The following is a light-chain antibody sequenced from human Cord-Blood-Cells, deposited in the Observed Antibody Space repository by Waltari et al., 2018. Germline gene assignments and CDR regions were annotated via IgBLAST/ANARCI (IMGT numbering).Light chain of an antibody. CDR2: VVS. J-gene: IGLJ2*01. V-gene: IGLV2-14*03. CDR3: SSYTSSSTRV. CDR1: SSDGGGYNY. Sequence: SVLPHPAFACWSSGQTITISSSTTSSDGGGYNYFLCYQHHPGKAPKRMIYVVSNRPSGVSNRFSGSKSGNTASLTISGLQAEDEAEYYCSSYTSSSTRVFGGGTKLTVL.